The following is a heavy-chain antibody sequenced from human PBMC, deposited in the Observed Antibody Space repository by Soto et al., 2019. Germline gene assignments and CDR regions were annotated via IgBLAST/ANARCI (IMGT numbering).Heavy chain of an antibody. CDR2: ISSSSSYT. J-gene: IGHJ4*02. CDR3: ARVVKWLVFDY. D-gene: IGHD6-19*01. Sequence: GGSLRLSCAASGFTFCDYYMSWIRQAPGKGLEWVSYISSSSSYTNYADSVKGRFTISRDNAKNSLYLQMNSLRAEDTAVYYCARVVKWLVFDYWGQGTLVTVSS. V-gene: IGHV3-11*06. CDR1: GFTFCDYY.